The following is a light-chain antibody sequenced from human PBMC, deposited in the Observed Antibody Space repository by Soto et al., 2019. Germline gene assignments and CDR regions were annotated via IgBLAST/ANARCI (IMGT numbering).Light chain of an antibody. CDR3: QQYGSYAFT. CDR2: GAS. V-gene: IGKV3-20*01. J-gene: IGKJ3*01. Sequence: EIVLTQSPGTLSLSPGERATLSCRASQSVSSSYLAWYQQKPGQAPRLLIYGASSRATGIPDRFSGSGSGTAFTLTISRLVPEDFAVYYCQQYGSYAFTFGPGTKVDIK. CDR1: QSVSSSY.